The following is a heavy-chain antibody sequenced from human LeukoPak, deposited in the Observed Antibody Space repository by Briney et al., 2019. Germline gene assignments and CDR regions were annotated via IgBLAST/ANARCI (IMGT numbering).Heavy chain of an antibody. V-gene: IGHV3-53*05. J-gene: IGHJ4*02. CDR3: ARGGITMIVILDY. CDR2: IYSGGST. Sequence: PGGSLRLSCAASGFTVSSNYMSWVRQAPGKGLGWVSVIYSGGSTNYADSVKGRFTISRDNSKNTLYLQMNSLRAEDTAVYYCARGGITMIVILDYWGQGTLVTVSS. D-gene: IGHD3-22*01. CDR1: GFTVSSNY.